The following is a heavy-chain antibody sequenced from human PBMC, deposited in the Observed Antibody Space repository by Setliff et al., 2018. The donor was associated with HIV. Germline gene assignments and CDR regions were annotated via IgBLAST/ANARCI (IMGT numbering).Heavy chain of an antibody. D-gene: IGHD3-22*01. V-gene: IGHV4-59*05. CDR2: LYFTGST. J-gene: IGHJ4*02. CDR3: AAGLHYYDSTGYPLTFDY. CDR1: GGSIWNYY. Sequence: SETLSLTCTVSGGSIWNYYWSWIRQPPGKGLEWIGTLYFTGSTYYNPSLKSRVTISVDTSKNQFSLKLSSVTAADTAVYYCAAGLHYYDSTGYPLTFDYWGQGALVTVPQ.